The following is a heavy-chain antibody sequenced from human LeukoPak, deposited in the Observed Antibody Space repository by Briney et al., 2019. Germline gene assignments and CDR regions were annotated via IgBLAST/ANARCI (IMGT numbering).Heavy chain of an antibody. CDR1: GFTFSSYE. Sequence: PGGSLRLSCAGSGFTFSSYEMNWVRQAPGKALEWVANIKPDGSESHYVDSVKGRFTISRDNAKNSLYLQMNSLRVEDTAVYYCAREGKLAAWGQGTLVTVTS. CDR3: AREGKLAA. V-gene: IGHV3-7*04. CDR2: IKPDGSES. J-gene: IGHJ4*02. D-gene: IGHD2-15*01.